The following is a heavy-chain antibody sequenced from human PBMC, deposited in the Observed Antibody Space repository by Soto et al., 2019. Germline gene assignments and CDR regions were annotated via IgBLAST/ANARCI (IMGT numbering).Heavy chain of an antibody. CDR1: GFTFSSYA. D-gene: IGHD3-3*01. CDR3: ARVFSQSPSIFGVVMPSYYGMDV. J-gene: IGHJ6*02. Sequence: HPGGSLRLSCAASGFTFSSYAMHWVCQAPGKGLEWVAVISYDGSNKYYADSVKGRFTISRDNSKNTLYLQMNSLRAEDTAVYYCARVFSQSPSIFGVVMPSYYGMDVWGQGTTVTVSS. CDR2: ISYDGSNK. V-gene: IGHV3-30-3*01.